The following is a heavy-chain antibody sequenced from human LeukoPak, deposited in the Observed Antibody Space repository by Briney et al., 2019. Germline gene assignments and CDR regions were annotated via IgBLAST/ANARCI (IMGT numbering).Heavy chain of an antibody. J-gene: IGHJ4*02. Sequence: GGSLRLSCAASAFPFSTYTMHWVRQAPGKGLEWVSSISSSSTFKHYADSLKGRFTISRDNARNSLYLQMNSLRAEDTAVYYCARDMDTAMERIVWGQGTLVTVSS. D-gene: IGHD5-18*01. CDR2: ISSSSTFK. CDR1: AFPFSTYT. V-gene: IGHV3-21*06. CDR3: ARDMDTAMERIV.